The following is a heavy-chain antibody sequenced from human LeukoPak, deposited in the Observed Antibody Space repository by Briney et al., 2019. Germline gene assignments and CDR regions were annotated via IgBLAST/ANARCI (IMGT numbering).Heavy chain of an antibody. CDR2: ISWNSGSI. V-gene: IGHV3-9*01. Sequence: GRSLRLSCAASGFTFDDYAMHWVRQAPGKGLEWVSGISWNSGSIGYADSVKGRFTISRDNAKNSLYLQMNSLRAEDTALYYCAKDNQDIVVVPAAISFDYWGQGTLVTASS. J-gene: IGHJ4*02. CDR1: GFTFDDYA. CDR3: AKDNQDIVVVPAAISFDY. D-gene: IGHD2-2*02.